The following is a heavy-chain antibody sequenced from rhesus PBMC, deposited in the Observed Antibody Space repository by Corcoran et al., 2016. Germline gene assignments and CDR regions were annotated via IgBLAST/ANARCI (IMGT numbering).Heavy chain of an antibody. Sequence: QVQLQESGPGLVKPSETLSLTCAVSGGSISDSYYWNWLRQPPGNGLEWIGLISGRGGSTDYNHSLKSRVTISTDTSKNQFSLKLSAVTAADTAVYYWARDQTNYEDDYGYYYYMGSYFDYWGQGVLVTVSS. CDR3: ARDQTNYEDDYGYYYYMGSYFDY. V-gene: IGHV4-173*01. CDR2: ISGRGGST. D-gene: IGHD3-9*01. CDR1: GGSISDSYY. J-gene: IGHJ4*01.